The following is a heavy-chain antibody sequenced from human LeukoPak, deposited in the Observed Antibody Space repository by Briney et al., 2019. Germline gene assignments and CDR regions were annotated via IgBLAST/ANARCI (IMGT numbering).Heavy chain of an antibody. CDR1: GFTFSSYA. Sequence: GGSLRLSCAASGFTFSSYAMSWVRQAPGKGLEWVSAIGGSGGSTYYADSVKGRFTLSRDSSKNTLYLQMNSLKSEDTAVYYCTTYGSGRKFDYWGQGILVTVSS. V-gene: IGHV3-23*01. J-gene: IGHJ4*02. CDR2: IGGSGGST. D-gene: IGHD3-10*01. CDR3: TTYGSGRKFDY.